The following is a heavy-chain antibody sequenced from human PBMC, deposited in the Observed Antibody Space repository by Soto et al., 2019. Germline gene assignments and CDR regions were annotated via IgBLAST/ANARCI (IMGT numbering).Heavy chain of an antibody. CDR2: ISGSGGST. D-gene: IGHD2-15*01. CDR3: ASIREYCSGNRCYSYYYYGMDV. CDR1: GFTFSSYA. J-gene: IGHJ6*02. V-gene: IGHV3-23*01. Sequence: EVQLLESGGGLVQPGRTLRLSCAASGFTFSSYAMTWVRQAPGKRLEWVSAISGSGGSTYYADSVKGRFTISRDNSKNTLYLQMNSLRAEDMAVYYCASIREYCSGNRCYSYYYYGMDVWGQGTTVTVSS.